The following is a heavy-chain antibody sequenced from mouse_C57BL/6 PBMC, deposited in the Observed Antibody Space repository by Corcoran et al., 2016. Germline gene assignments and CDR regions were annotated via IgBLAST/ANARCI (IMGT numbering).Heavy chain of an antibody. CDR2: INTYSGVP. CDR3: ARRAAGTEAY. V-gene: IGHV9-3*01. Sequence: QIQLVQTGPELTKPGETVKISCKASGYTFTPYGMSWVKQAPGKGLKGMGWINTYSGVPTYANDFKGRFAFSLETSASTAYLQINNLKNEDTATYFCARRAAGTEAYWGQGTLVTVSA. CDR1: GYTFTPYG. D-gene: IGHD4-1*01. J-gene: IGHJ3*01.